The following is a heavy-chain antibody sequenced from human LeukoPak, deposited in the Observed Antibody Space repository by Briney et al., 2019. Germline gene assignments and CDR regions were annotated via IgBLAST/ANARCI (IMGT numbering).Heavy chain of an antibody. CDR1: GYTFTSYA. V-gene: IGHV1-3*01. CDR2: INAGNGNT. CDR3: ARDNSKVRAWDY. J-gene: IGHJ4*02. D-gene: IGHD3-10*01. Sequence: ASVKVSCKASGYTFTSYAMHWVRQAPGQRLEWMGWINAGNGNTKYSQKFQGRVTITRDTSASTAYMELSSLRSEDTAVYYCARDNSKVRAWDYWGQGTLVTVSS.